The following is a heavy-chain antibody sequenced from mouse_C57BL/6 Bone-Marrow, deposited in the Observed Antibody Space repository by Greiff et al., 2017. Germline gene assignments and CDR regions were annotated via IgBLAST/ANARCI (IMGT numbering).Heavy chain of an antibody. V-gene: IGHV1-50*01. J-gene: IGHJ2*01. CDR3: ARSGATDFDY. CDR2: IDPSDSYT. D-gene: IGHD3-1*01. CDR1: GYTFPSYW. Sequence: VKLQQPGAELVKPGASVKLSCKASGYTFPSYWMQWVKQRPGQGLEWIGEIDPSDSYTNYNQKFKGKATLTVDPSSSTAYMQLSSLTSEDSAVYYCARSGATDFDYWGQGTTLTVSS.